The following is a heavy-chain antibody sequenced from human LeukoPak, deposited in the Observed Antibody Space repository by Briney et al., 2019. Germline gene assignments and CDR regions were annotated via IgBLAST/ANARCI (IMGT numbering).Heavy chain of an antibody. D-gene: IGHD6-6*01. CDR3: ARHNGHSSSTPLSLAEYYFDY. Sequence: PSETLSLTCTVSGGSISSGGYYWSWIRQHPGKGLEWIGHIYYSGSTYYNPSLKSRVTISVDTSKNQFSLKLSSVTAADTAVYYCARHNGHSSSTPLSLAEYYFDYWGQGTLVTVSS. V-gene: IGHV4-31*03. CDR1: GGSISSGGYY. CDR2: IYYSGST. J-gene: IGHJ4*02.